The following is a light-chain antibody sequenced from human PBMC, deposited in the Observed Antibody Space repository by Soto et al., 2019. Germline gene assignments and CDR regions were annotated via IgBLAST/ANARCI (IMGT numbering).Light chain of an antibody. J-gene: IGKJ5*01. V-gene: IGKV1-16*01. CDR3: KQYNTYPMT. CDR1: QDIRNF. Sequence: DIQMTQSPSSLSASVGDRVTITCRASQDIRNFVAWFQQKPGKAPKSLIYGASSLQSGVPSRFSGSGSGTDFPLPISSLQPEDLATYYCKQYNTYPMTFGPGTRLEIK. CDR2: GAS.